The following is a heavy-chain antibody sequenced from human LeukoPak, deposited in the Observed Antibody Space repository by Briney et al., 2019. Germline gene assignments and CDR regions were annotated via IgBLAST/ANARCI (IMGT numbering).Heavy chain of an antibody. D-gene: IGHD3-22*01. CDR2: IYYSGST. V-gene: IGHV4-59*01. J-gene: IGHJ3*02. Sequence: SETLSLTCTVSGGSIRSYYWSWIRQPPGKGLEWIGYIYYSGSTNYNPSLKSRVTISVDMSRNQFSLKLSSVTAADTAVYYCARGFNYYDSSGYYYIDAFDIWGQGTMVTVSS. CDR1: GGSIRSYY. CDR3: ARGFNYYDSSGYYYIDAFDI.